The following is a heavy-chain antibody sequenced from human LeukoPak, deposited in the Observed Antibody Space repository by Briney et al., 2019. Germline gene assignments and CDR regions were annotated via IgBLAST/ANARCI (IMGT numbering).Heavy chain of an antibody. CDR1: DYTFTSYG. J-gene: IGHJ6*03. CDR3: ARGVYSNFYYYYYMDV. CDR2: INPNSGGT. D-gene: IGHD4-11*01. Sequence: VASVKVSCKASDYTFTSYGITWVRQAPGQGLEWMGWINPNSGGTNYAQNFEGRVTMSVDTSKNQFSLKLSSVTAADTAVYYCARGVYSNFYYYYYMDVWGKGTTVTISS. V-gene: IGHV1-2*02.